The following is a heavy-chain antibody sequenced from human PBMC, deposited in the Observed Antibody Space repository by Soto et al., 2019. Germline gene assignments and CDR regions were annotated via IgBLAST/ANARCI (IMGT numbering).Heavy chain of an antibody. V-gene: IGHV3-74*01. CDR3: AREGYSSGWFVY. Sequence: GGSLRLSCAASGFTFSSYWMHWVRQAPGKGLVWVSRINSDGSSTSYADSVKGRFTISRDNAKNTLYLQMNSLRAEDTAVYYCAREGYSSGWFVYWGQGTLVTVSS. J-gene: IGHJ4*02. CDR2: INSDGSST. CDR1: GFTFSSYW. D-gene: IGHD6-19*01.